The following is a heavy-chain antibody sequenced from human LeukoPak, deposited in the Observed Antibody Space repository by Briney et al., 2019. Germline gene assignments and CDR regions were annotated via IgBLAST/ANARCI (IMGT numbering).Heavy chain of an antibody. CDR2: ISPSNGAT. Sequence: ASVRVSCKASGYTFTAYYMHWVRQAPGQGLEWMGWISPSNGATKYAQKFQGRVTLTTDPSISTAYMELSRLTSDDTAVFYCVEENFRFDYWGQGTLVTVSS. D-gene: IGHD1-7*01. V-gene: IGHV1-2*02. CDR1: GYTFTAYY. CDR3: VEENFRFDY. J-gene: IGHJ4*02.